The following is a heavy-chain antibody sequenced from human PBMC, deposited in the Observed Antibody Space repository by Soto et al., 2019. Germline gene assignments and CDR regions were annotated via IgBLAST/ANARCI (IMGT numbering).Heavy chain of an antibody. CDR3: ARHEVMSAYDYIWGSYPRPYWYFDL. V-gene: IGHV4-59*08. CDR2: IYYSGST. D-gene: IGHD3-16*02. CDR1: GGSISSYY. J-gene: IGHJ2*01. Sequence: SETLSLTCTVSGGSISSYYWSWIRQPPGKGLEWIGYIYYSGSTNYNPSLKSRVTISVDTSKNQFSLKLSSVTAADTAVYYCARHEVMSAYDYIWGSYPRPYWYFDLWGRGTLVTVSS.